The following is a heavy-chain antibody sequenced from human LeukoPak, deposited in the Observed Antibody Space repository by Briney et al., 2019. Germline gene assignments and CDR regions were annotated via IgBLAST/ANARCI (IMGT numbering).Heavy chain of an antibody. J-gene: IGHJ3*02. CDR1: GFTFSAYG. D-gene: IGHD1-26*01. CDR2: INWNGGGT. V-gene: IGHV3-20*04. CDR3: AKPRYSGSYYAFDI. Sequence: GGSLRLSCAASGFTFSAYGVSWVRQAPGKGLEWVSAINWNGGGTGYADSVKGRFTISRDNSKNTLYLRMNSLRAEDTAVYYCAKPRYSGSYYAFDIWGQGTMVTVSS.